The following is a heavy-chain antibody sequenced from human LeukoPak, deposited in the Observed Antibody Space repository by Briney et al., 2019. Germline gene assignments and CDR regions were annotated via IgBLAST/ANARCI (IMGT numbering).Heavy chain of an antibody. D-gene: IGHD4-11*01. V-gene: IGHV3-9*01. CDR1: GFTFDDYA. Sequence: GGSLRLSCAASGFTFDDYAMHWVRQAPGKGLEWVSSISWDSGSIGYADSVKGRFTISRDNAKNSLYLQMNSLRAEDTAVYYCARGGLHHDYWGQGTLVTVSS. CDR2: ISWDSGSI. CDR3: ARGGLHHDY. J-gene: IGHJ4*02.